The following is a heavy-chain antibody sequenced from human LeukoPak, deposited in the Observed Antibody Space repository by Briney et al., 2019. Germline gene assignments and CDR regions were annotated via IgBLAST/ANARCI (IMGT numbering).Heavy chain of an antibody. CDR2: TRNKANSYTT. D-gene: IGHD3-10*01. CDR3: APSGSRGLGY. J-gene: IGHJ4*02. V-gene: IGHV3-72*01. CDR1: GFTFSDHY. Sequence: PGGSLRLSCAASGFTFSDHYMDWVRQAPGKGLEWVGRTRNKANSYTTEYAASVKGRFPISRDDSKNSLYLQMNSLKTEDTAVYYRAPSGSRGLGYWGQGTLVTVSS.